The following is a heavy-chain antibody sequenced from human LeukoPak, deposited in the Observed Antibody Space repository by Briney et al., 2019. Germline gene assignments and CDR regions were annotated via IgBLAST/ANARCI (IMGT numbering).Heavy chain of an antibody. Sequence: GESLKISFKGSGYSFTSYWIGGVRPMPGKGVEWRGIIYPGESETRDSPSFQGQATISADTSISTAYLQWSSLKASDTAMYYCARLVIPLVTTVSDYYYYYMDVWGKGTTVTVSS. D-gene: IGHD4-11*01. CDR2: IYPGESET. J-gene: IGHJ6*03. CDR1: GYSFTSYW. CDR3: ARLVIPLVTTVSDYYYYYMDV. V-gene: IGHV5-51*01.